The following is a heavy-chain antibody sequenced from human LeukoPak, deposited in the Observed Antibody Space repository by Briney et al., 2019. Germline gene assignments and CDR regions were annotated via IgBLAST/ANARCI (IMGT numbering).Heavy chain of an antibody. CDR3: ASTPPERCSGHDCYPYFDY. D-gene: IGHD2-21*01. CDR2: INSEGKST. V-gene: IGHV3-74*03. J-gene: IGHJ4*02. CDR1: AFTLSSQW. Sequence: PGGSLRLSCVSSAFTLSSQWMHWVRQVPGRRPMWVSGINSEGKSTAYADSVKGRFTISRDNARNTMYLQMNSLRAEDTAVYYCASTPPERCSGHDCYPYFDYWGQGTLVTVSS.